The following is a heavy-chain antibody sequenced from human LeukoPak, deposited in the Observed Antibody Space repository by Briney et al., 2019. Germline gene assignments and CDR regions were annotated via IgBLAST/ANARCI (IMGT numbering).Heavy chain of an antibody. Sequence: GGSLRLSCAASGFTFSSYSMNWVRQAPGKGLEWVSSISSSSSYIYYADSVKGRFTISRDNAKNSLYLQMNSLRAEDTAVYYCARDPVGYSGSSYYFDYWGQGTPVTVSS. J-gene: IGHJ4*02. CDR2: ISSSSSYI. D-gene: IGHD5-12*01. CDR3: ARDPVGYSGSSYYFDY. CDR1: GFTFSSYS. V-gene: IGHV3-21*01.